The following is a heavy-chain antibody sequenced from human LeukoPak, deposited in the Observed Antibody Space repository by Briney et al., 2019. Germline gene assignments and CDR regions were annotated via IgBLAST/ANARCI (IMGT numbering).Heavy chain of an antibody. Sequence: PGGSLRLSCTASGFTFSSYEMNWVRQAPGKGLEWVSDISSSGSPIYYADSVKGRFTVSRDNAKNSLYLQMSSLSAEDTAVYYCARAVAFWGQGTLVAVSS. CDR3: ARAVAF. V-gene: IGHV3-48*03. J-gene: IGHJ4*02. CDR2: ISSSGSPI. CDR1: GFTFSSYE. D-gene: IGHD4-23*01.